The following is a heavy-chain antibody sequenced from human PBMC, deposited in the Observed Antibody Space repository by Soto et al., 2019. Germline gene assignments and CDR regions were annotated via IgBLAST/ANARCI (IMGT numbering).Heavy chain of an antibody. V-gene: IGHV3-23*01. J-gene: IGHJ6*02. CDR3: AKISGSYPHKNYYYGMDV. D-gene: IGHD1-26*01. CDR1: GFTFSIYA. Sequence: GGSLRLSCAASGFTFSIYAMTWVRQAPGKGLEWVSTISGSSNRTYYADSVKGRFTISRDNSRNTLYLQMNSLRAEDTAVYYCAKISGSYPHKNYYYGMDVWGQGTTVTVSS. CDR2: ISGSSNRT.